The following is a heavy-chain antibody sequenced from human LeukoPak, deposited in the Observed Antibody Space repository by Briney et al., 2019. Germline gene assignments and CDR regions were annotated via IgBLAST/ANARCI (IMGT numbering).Heavy chain of an antibody. V-gene: IGHV3-11*04. J-gene: IGHJ4*02. CDR2: ISNSGSLI. CDR3: ATGSIVGATTGDY. D-gene: IGHD1-26*01. Sequence: GGSLRLSCVASGFTFGDYYMGWVRQAPGKGLEWVSYISNSGSLINYVASVKGRFTISRDNAKNSLYLQMNSLRAEDTAVYYCATGSIVGATTGDYWGQGTLVTVSS. CDR1: GFTFGDYY.